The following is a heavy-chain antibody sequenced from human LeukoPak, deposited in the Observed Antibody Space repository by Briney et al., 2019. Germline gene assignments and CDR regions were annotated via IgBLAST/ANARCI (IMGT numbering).Heavy chain of an antibody. CDR2: VYTSGST. J-gene: IGHJ4*02. V-gene: IGHV4-4*09. D-gene: IGHD4-11*01. CDR3: AKSYFDYSTYYSYYFNL. CDR1: GGSISGGY. Sequence: SETLSFTCTVSGGSISGGYWSWIRQPPGRGLEWIAYVYTSGSTNYNPSLKSRVTISVDTSKSQFALKLSSVTAADTAVYCCAKSYFDYSTYYSYYFNLWGQGALVTVSS.